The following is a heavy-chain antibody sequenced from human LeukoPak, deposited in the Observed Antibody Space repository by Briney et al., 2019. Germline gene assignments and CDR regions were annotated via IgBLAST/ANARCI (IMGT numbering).Heavy chain of an antibody. V-gene: IGHV3-23*01. CDR3: GKYLQTTVGANDY. Sequence: GGSLRLSCAASGFIFSNYPMNWARQAPGKGLEWVSVISGSGGATFYGDSVQGRFTISRDNSRDTLYLQMNSLTAEDTAVYYCGKYLQTTVGANDYWGQGTLVTVSS. CDR1: GFIFSNYP. CDR2: ISGSGGAT. J-gene: IGHJ4*02. D-gene: IGHD1-26*01.